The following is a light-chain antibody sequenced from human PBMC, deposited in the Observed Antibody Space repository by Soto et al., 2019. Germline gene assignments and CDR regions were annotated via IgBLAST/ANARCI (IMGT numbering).Light chain of an antibody. V-gene: IGKV1-5*03. J-gene: IGKJ1*01. CDR1: QTINSC. CDR3: RRIITYSGA. CDR2: KPS. Sequence: DIILTQSPATLSGSVGDRVTIPCRASQTINSCLAWYQHKPGKAPKLLIYKPSTLQSGFPSRFSGSGFRKEFTLTFSSLRLDNFASYTFRRIITYSGAFGQGTKVDI.